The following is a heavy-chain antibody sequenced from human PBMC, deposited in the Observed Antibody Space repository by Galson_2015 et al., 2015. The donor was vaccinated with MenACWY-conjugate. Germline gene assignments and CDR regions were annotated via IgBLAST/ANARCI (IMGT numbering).Heavy chain of an antibody. CDR1: GFTFNNYW. J-gene: IGHJ4*02. CDR3: ATAARGDNPGELY. CDR2: INQGGSDK. V-gene: IGHV3-7*03. D-gene: IGHD5-18*01. Sequence: SLRLSCAASGFTFNNYWMSWVRQAPGKGLEWVANINQGGSDKYYVDSVKGRFTISRDNSKNSLHLQMNSLRAEYTAVYYRATAARGDNPGELYWGQGTLVTVSS.